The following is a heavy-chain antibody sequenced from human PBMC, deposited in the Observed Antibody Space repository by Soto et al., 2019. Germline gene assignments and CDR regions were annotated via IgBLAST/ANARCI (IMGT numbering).Heavy chain of an antibody. Sequence: PGESLKISCKGSGYSFTSYWIGWVRQMPGKGLEWMGIIYPGDSDTRYSPSFQGQVTISADKSISTAYLQWSSLKASDTAMYYCARQDYDFWSCYYDAALSWDAFDIWGQGTMVTVSS. CDR3: ARQDYDFWSCYYDAALSWDAFDI. CDR2: IYPGDSDT. J-gene: IGHJ3*02. D-gene: IGHD3-3*01. V-gene: IGHV5-51*01. CDR1: GYSFTSYW.